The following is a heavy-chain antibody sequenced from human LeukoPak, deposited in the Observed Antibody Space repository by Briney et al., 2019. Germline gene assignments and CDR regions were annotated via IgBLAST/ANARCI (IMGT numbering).Heavy chain of an antibody. V-gene: IGHV4-59*01. CDR2: IYYSGST. CDR1: GGSISSYY. Sequence: SETLSLTCTVSGGSISSYYWSWLRQPPGKGLEWTGYIYYSGSTNYNPSLKSRVTISVDTSKNQFSLKLSSVTAADTAVYYRARVLRYYYCMDVWGKGTTVTVSS. J-gene: IGHJ6*03. CDR3: ARVLRYYYCMDV.